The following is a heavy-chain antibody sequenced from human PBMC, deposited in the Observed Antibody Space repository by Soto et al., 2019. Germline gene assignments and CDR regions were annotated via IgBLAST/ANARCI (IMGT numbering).Heavy chain of an antibody. CDR1: GFTFSSYA. D-gene: IGHD4-17*01. Sequence: EVQLLDSGVFLVQPGGSLRLSCAASGFTFSSYAMSWVRQAPGKGLEWASAISGSGGSTYYADSVKGRFTISRDNSKNTLYLQMNSLRAEDTAVYYCANGDLHDYWGQGTLVTVSS. V-gene: IGHV3-23*01. CDR3: ANGDLHDY. J-gene: IGHJ4*02. CDR2: ISGSGGST.